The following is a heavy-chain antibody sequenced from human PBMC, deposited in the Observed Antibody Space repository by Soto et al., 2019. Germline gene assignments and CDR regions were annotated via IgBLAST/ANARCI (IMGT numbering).Heavy chain of an antibody. J-gene: IGHJ5*02. Sequence: SETLSLTCTVSGASIRGYYWSWIRKSAGKGLQWIGRIYATGTTDYNPSLKSRVMMSVDTSKKQFSLRLRSVTAADTAVDYCVRDGTKTGRESFDPWGQGISVTVSS. CDR1: GASIRGYY. D-gene: IGHD1-1*01. CDR2: IYATGTT. CDR3: VRDGTKTGRESFDP. V-gene: IGHV4-4*07.